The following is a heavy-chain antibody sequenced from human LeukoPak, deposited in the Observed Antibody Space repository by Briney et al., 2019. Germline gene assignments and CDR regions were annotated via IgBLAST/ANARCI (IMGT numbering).Heavy chain of an antibody. V-gene: IGHV4-39*07. J-gene: IGHJ4*02. CDR3: ARAPPWPPHDNYFDY. D-gene: IGHD3-9*01. CDR1: GGSISSSSYY. Sequence: SETLSLTCTVSGGSISSSSYYWGWIRQPPGKGLEWIGEINHSGSTNYNPSLKSRVTISVDTSKNQFSLKLSSVTAADTAVYYCARAPPWPPHDNYFDYWGQGTLVTVSS. CDR2: INHSGST.